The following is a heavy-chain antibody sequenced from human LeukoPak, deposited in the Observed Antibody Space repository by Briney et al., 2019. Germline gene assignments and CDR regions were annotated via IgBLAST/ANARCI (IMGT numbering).Heavy chain of an antibody. CDR1: GFTFSSYW. V-gene: IGHV3-7*01. CDR2: IKQDGSEK. CDR3: ARDPPYYDFWSGYSRDDY. J-gene: IGHJ4*02. D-gene: IGHD3-3*01. Sequence: PGGSLRLSCAASGFTFSSYWMSWVRQAPGKGLEWVANIKQDGSEKYYVDSVKGRFTISRDNAKNSLYLQMNSLRAEDTAVYYCARDPPYYDFWSGYSRDDYWGQGTLVTVSS.